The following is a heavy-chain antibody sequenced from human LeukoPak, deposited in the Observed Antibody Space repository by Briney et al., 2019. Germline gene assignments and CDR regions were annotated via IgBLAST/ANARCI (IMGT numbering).Heavy chain of an antibody. D-gene: IGHD6-6*01. Sequence: GGSLRLSCAASGFTFDDYAMHWVRQAPGKGLEWVSGISWNSGSIGYADSVKGRFTISRDNAKSSLYLQMNSLRAEDTALYYCAKDRYSSSSSDWFDPWGQGTLVTVSS. CDR3: AKDRYSSSSSDWFDP. J-gene: IGHJ5*02. V-gene: IGHV3-9*01. CDR2: ISWNSGSI. CDR1: GFTFDDYA.